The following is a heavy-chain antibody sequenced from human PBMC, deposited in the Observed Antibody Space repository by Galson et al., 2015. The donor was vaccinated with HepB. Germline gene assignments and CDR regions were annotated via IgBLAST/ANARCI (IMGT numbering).Heavy chain of an antibody. J-gene: IGHJ4*02. CDR3: ARGVDIVVVPAAMGPPGADY. CDR2: INTNTGNP. CDR1: GYTFTSYA. D-gene: IGHD2-2*01. Sequence: SVKVSCRASGYTFTSYAMNWVRQAPGQGLEWMGWINTNTGNPTYAQGFTGRFVFSLDTSVSTAYLQISSLKAEDTAVYYCARGVDIVVVPAAMGPPGADYWGQGTLVTVSS. V-gene: IGHV7-4-1*02.